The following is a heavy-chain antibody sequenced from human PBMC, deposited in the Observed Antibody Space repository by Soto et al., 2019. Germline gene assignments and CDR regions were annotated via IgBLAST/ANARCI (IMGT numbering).Heavy chain of an antibody. CDR1: GGSISICNG. J-gene: IGHJ6*03. V-gene: IGHV4-4*02. D-gene: IGHD2-2*01. Sequence: SDTLSLSCAVSGGSISICNGWRWVHQPPGKGLEWIGGIYYSGGTNYNPSLKSRITISVDTSKNQSSLKRSSVTAADTAVYYCARGGRDIVVVPAGYYYYMDVWGKGTTVTVSS. CDR2: IYYSGGT. CDR3: ARGGRDIVVVPAGYYYYMDV.